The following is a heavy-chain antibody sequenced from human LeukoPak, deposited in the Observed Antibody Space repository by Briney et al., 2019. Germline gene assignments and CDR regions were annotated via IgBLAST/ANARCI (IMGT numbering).Heavy chain of an antibody. CDR2: INGDGSST. D-gene: IGHD3-22*01. J-gene: IGHJ3*02. CDR1: GFTFSSYW. V-gene: IGHV3-74*01. Sequence: PGGSLRLSCVAPGFTFSSYWIHWVRQAPQKGLMWVSRINGDGSSTTYADSVKGRFTISRDNAKNMVYLQMNSLRAEDTAVYYCGRVDSSGYYYDAFDIWGQGTMVTVSS. CDR3: GRVDSSGYYYDAFDI.